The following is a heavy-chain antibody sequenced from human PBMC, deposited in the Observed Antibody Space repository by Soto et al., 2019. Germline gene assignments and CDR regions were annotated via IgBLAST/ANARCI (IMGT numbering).Heavy chain of an antibody. CDR2: MNPNSGNT. Sequence: QVQLVQSGAEVKKPGASVKVSCKASGDTFTNYDINWVRQATGQGLEWMGRMNPNSGNTGYAQKFQGRVTMTRNTSIPTAYMELSSLRSEDKAVYYWARGRNGMDVWGKGTTVTVSS. J-gene: IGHJ6*04. CDR1: GDTFTNYD. CDR3: ARGRNGMDV. V-gene: IGHV1-8*01.